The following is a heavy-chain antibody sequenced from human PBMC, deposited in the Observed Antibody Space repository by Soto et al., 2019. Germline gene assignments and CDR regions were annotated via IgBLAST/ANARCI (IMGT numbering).Heavy chain of an antibody. J-gene: IGHJ6*02. CDR2: IYYSGST. V-gene: IGHV4-30-4*01. CDR1: GGSISSGDYY. Sequence: SETLSLTCTVSGGSISSGDYYWSWIRQPPGKGLEWIGYIYYSGSTYYNPSLKSRVTISVDTSKNQFSLKLSSVTAADTAVYYCARVESTGYYYYGMDVWGQGTTVTVSS. CDR3: ARVESTGYYYYGMDV.